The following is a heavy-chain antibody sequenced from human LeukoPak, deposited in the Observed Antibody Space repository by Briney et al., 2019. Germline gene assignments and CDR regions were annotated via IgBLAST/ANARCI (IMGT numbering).Heavy chain of an antibody. CDR1: EFSVGSNY. CDR3: ARDTLEYSNSPDALDI. J-gene: IGHJ3*02. Sequence: QPGGSLRLSCAASEFSVGSNYMTWVRQAPGKGLEWVSLIYSGGSTYYADSVKGRFTISRDNSKNTLYLQMNSLRAEDTAVYYRARDTLEYSNSPDALDIWGQGTMVTVSS. V-gene: IGHV3-66*01. CDR2: IYSGGST. D-gene: IGHD4-23*01.